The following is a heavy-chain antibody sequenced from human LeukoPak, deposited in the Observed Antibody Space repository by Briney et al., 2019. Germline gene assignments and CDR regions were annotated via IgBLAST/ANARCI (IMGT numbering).Heavy chain of an antibody. V-gene: IGHV3-23*01. J-gene: IGHJ4*02. D-gene: IGHD5-18*01. Sequence: GGSLRLSCAASGFTFSSYGMSWVRQAPGKGLEWVSAISGSGGSTYYADSVKGRFTISRDNSKNTLYLQMNSLRAEDTAVYYCAKDTTSYSYGFDTSYYFDYWGQGTLVTVSS. CDR1: GFTFSSYG. CDR2: ISGSGGST. CDR3: AKDTTSYSYGFDTSYYFDY.